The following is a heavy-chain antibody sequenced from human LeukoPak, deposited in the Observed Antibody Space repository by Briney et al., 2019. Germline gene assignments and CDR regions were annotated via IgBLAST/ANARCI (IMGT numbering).Heavy chain of an antibody. V-gene: IGHV3-43*02. CDR2: ISGDGGST. CDR3: AKDIATGSGSYRAPPHDS. Sequence: GGSLRLSCAASGFTSDDYAMHWVRQVPGKGLEWVSLISGDGGSTYSADSVKGRFTISRDNSKNSLYLQMNSLRTEDTALYYCAKDIATGSGSYRAPPHDSWGQGTLVTVSS. J-gene: IGHJ4*02. D-gene: IGHD3-10*01. CDR1: GFTSDDYA.